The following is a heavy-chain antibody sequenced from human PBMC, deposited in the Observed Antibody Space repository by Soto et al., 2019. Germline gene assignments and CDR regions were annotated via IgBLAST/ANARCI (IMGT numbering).Heavy chain of an antibody. Sequence: GGSLRLSCAASGFTFSDYYMSWIRQAPGKGLEWVSYISSSGSTIYYADSVRGRFTISRDNSKNTLYLHINSLKVDDTAMYYCAKDKYSRDAFDIWGQGTMVTVSS. V-gene: IGHV3-11*04. J-gene: IGHJ3*02. D-gene: IGHD6-6*01. CDR1: GFTFSDYY. CDR2: ISSSGSTI. CDR3: AKDKYSRDAFDI.